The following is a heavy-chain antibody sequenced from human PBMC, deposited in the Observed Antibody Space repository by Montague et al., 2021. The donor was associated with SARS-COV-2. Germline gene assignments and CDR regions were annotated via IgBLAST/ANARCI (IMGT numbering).Heavy chain of an antibody. CDR3: AREAEIFGVVISPLFY. D-gene: IGHD3-3*01. Sequence: SLRLSCAASGFTFSSYGMHWVRQAPGKGLEWVAVIWYDGSNKYYADSVKGRFTISRDNSKDTLYLQMNSLRAEDTAVYYCAREAEIFGVVISPLFYWGQGTLVTVS. V-gene: IGHV3-33*01. CDR2: IWYDGSNK. J-gene: IGHJ4*02. CDR1: GFTFSSYG.